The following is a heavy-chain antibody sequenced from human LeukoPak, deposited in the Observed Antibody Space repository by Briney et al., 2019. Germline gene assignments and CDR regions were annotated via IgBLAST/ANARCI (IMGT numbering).Heavy chain of an antibody. CDR3: AKGYLFPNYYDSSGYFPSYGMDV. CDR1: GFTFDDYT. V-gene: IGHV3-43*01. D-gene: IGHD3-22*01. Sequence: GGSLRLSCAASGFTFDDYTMHWVRQAPGKGLEWVSLISWDGGSTYYADSVKGRFTISRDNSKNSLYLQMNSLRTEDTALYYCAKGYLFPNYYDSSGYFPSYGMDVWGQGTTVTVSS. J-gene: IGHJ6*02. CDR2: ISWDGGST.